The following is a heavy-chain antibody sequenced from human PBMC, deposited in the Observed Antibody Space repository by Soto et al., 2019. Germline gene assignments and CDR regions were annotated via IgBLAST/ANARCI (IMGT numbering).Heavy chain of an antibody. J-gene: IGHJ4*02. CDR2: IKSKTDGGTT. CDR1: RFPFTRAW. V-gene: IGHV3-15*01. D-gene: IGHD2-2*01. CDR3: KEVGISVIPAGIEFRDY. Sequence: PGWSLRLSCAVSRFPFTRAWMSWVRQAPGKGLEWVGRIKSKTDGGTTDYAAPVKDRFTISRDDSKETLYLQMNSLKTEDTAVYYCKEVGISVIPAGIEFRDYWREGA.